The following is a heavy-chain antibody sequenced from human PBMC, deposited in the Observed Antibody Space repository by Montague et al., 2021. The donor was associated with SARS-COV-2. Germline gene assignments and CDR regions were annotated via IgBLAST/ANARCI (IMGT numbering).Heavy chain of an antibody. CDR3: ARDRVTPDYGDVFDL. V-gene: IGHV3-30*04. D-gene: IGHD4/OR15-4a*01. CDR2: ITYDGIDT. CDR1: GFIFSNFA. Sequence: SLRLSCAASGFIFSNFAFHWVRQAPGKGLEWVAIITYDGIDTFYADSVKGRFTISRDNSKNTLYLRLNRLTPEDTAVYYCARDRVTPDYGDVFDLWGRGTLVTGSS. J-gene: IGHJ3*01.